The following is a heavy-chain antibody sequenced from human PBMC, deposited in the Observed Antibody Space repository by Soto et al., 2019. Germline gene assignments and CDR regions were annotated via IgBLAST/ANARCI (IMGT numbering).Heavy chain of an antibody. D-gene: IGHD2-15*01. CDR1: GYSISSGYY. V-gene: IGHV4-38-2*01. J-gene: IGHJ4*02. CDR3: ARGYCSGGSCYSGVGSFDY. CDR2: IYHSGST. Sequence: PSETLSLTCAVSGYSISSGYYWGCIRQPPGKGLEWIGSIYHSGSTYYNPSLKSRVTISVDTSKNQFSLKLSSVTAADTAVYYCARGYCSGGSCYSGVGSFDYWGQGTLVTVSS.